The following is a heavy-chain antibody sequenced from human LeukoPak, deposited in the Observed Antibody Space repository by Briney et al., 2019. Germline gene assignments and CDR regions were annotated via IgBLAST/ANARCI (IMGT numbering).Heavy chain of an antibody. Sequence: PSETLSLTCTVSGGSISSHYWSWIRQPPRKGLEWIGHITYSGSTDYGPSLKSRVSISVDTSKNQFSLSLNSVTVADTAVYYCARGGVGGYDYFDSWGQGTLVTVSS. V-gene: IGHV4-59*08. CDR1: GGSISSHY. CDR3: ARGGVGGYDYFDS. D-gene: IGHD5-12*01. CDR2: ITYSGST. J-gene: IGHJ4*02.